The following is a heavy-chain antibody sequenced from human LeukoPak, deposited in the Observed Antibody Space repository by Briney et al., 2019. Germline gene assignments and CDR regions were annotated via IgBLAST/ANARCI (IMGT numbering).Heavy chain of an antibody. CDR2: ISGSGGST. V-gene: IGHV3-23*01. J-gene: IGHJ3*02. D-gene: IGHD3-16*02. CDR1: GFTFSSYA. CDR3: AKEGYYDYVWGSYRSNAFDI. Sequence: PGGSLRLSCAASGFTFSSYAMSWVRQAPGKGLEWVSAISGSGGSTYYADSVKGRFTISRDNSKNTLYLQMNSLRAEDTAVYYCAKEGYYDYVWGSYRSNAFDIWGQGTMVTASS.